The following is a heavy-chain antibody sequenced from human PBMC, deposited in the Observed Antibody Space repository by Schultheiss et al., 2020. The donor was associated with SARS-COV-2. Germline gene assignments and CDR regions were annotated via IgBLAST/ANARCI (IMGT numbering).Heavy chain of an antibody. CDR1: GYTFDIYG. J-gene: IGHJ6*03. V-gene: IGHV1-18*01. D-gene: IGHD2-15*01. Sequence: ASVKVSCKASGYTFDIYGLTWVRQAPGQGLEWMGWISTYNGGTDYAQKFQGRLIITTDLSTGTAYMDLKNLRLDDTAVYYCARVAHSFYYYMTSGAKGPRSPSP. CDR2: ISTYNGGT. CDR3: ARVAHSFYYYMTS.